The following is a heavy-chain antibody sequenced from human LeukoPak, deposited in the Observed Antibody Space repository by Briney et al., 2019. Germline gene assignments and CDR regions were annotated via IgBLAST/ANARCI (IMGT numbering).Heavy chain of an antibody. CDR1: GFTFSSYV. J-gene: IGHJ4*02. V-gene: IGHV3-30-3*02. D-gene: IGHD6-6*01. CDR3: AKLLNSSSSY. CDR2: ISSDGRNK. Sequence: GGSLRLSCAASGFTFSSYVTHWVRQAPGKGLEWVAVISSDGRNKYYAESVKGRSTISRDNSKNSLYLQMNSLRAEDTAIYYCAKLLNSSSSYWGQGTLVTVSS.